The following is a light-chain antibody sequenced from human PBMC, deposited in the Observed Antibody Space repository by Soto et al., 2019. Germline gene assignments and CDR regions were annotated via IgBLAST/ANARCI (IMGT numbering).Light chain of an antibody. V-gene: IGKV1D-13*01. J-gene: IGKJ4*01. CDR1: PAVRNA. CDR2: DAS. CDR3: QQYDHYPIA. Sequence: AVQWTQSPSSLSASVGASVTITCRASPAVRNALAWYQKKTGKHPKFMLYDASTLGTGVPSRFSGSVSGTHFNLTFSRLHTEECATYDGQQYDHYPIAFGEGTKVDIK.